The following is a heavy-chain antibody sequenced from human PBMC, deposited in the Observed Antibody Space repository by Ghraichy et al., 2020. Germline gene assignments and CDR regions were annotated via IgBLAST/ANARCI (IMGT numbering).Heavy chain of an antibody. D-gene: IGHD1-26*01. CDR3: TRAVGATTLYYFDY. J-gene: IGHJ4*02. V-gene: IGHV3-49*03. Sequence: GGSLRLSCTASGFTFGDYAMSWFRQAPGKGLEWVSFIRSKTYGGTTDYAASVRGRFTISRDDSKSIAYLQMNSLKTEDTAVYFCTRAVGATTLYYFDYWGQGTLVTVSS. CDR2: IRSKTYGGTT. CDR1: GFTFGDYA.